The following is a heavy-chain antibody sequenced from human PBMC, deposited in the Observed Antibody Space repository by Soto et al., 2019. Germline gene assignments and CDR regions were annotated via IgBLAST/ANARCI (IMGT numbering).Heavy chain of an antibody. V-gene: IGHV1-3*01. D-gene: IGHD2-15*01. CDR2: INAGNGNT. CDR3: ARDPDIVVVVAAQGGGGMDV. CDR1: GYTFTSYA. J-gene: IGHJ6*02. Sequence: ASVKVSCKASGYTFTSYAMHWVRQAPGQRLEWMGWINAGNGNTKYSQKFQGRVTITRDTSASTAYMELSSLRSEDTAVYYCARDPDIVVVVAAQGGGGMDVWGQGTTVTVSS.